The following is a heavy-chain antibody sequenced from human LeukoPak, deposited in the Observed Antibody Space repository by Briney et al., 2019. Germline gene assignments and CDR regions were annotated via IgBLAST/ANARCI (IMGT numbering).Heavy chain of an antibody. Sequence: SVKVSCKASGGTFSSYAISWVRQAPGQGLEWMGGIIPIFGTANYAQKFQGRVTITADESTSTAYMGLSSLRSEDTAVYYCARPYSSSPDHYYYYGMDVWGQGTTVTVSS. CDR1: GGTFSSYA. J-gene: IGHJ6*02. CDR3: ARPYSSSPDHYYYYGMDV. CDR2: IIPIFGTA. D-gene: IGHD6-6*01. V-gene: IGHV1-69*13.